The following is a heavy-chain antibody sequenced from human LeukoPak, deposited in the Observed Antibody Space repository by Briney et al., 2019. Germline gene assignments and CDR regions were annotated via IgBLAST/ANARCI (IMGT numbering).Heavy chain of an antibody. Sequence: ASVKVSCKASEYTFTGYYIHWVRQAPGQGLEWMGWIDPNTGDSNYVQTFQGRVTMTRDTSISTAYMELSRLRSDDTAFYYCARIRYCGGISCYYIDYWGQGTLVTVSS. CDR3: ARIRYCGGISCYYIDY. J-gene: IGHJ4*02. CDR2: IDPNTGDS. CDR1: EYTFTGYY. V-gene: IGHV1-2*02. D-gene: IGHD2-2*01.